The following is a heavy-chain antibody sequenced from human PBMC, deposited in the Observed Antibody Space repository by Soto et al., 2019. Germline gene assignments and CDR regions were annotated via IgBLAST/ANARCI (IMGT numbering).Heavy chain of an antibody. D-gene: IGHD4-17*01. CDR3: TIDPNGDHIGAFDF. V-gene: IGHV3-23*04. CDR2: IRGGGGGT. J-gene: IGHJ3*01. Sequence: EVQVVESGGGLVQPGGSLRLSCATSKFTFSAYAMTWVRQAPGEGLEWVSSIRGGGGGTSYADSVKGRFSISRDNSKNTLYLRMNSLRVEDTAVYYCTIDPNGDHIGAFDFWGQGIVVPVSS. CDR1: KFTFSAYA.